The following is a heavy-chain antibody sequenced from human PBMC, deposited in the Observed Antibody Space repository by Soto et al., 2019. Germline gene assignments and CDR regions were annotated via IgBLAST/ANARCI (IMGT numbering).Heavy chain of an antibody. V-gene: IGHV6-1*01. J-gene: IGHJ3*02. Sequence: HTLSLTCAISGDSVSSNSAAWNWIRQSPSRGLEWLGRTYYRSKWYNDYAVSVKSRITINPDTSKNQFSLQLNSVTPEDTAVYYCARDHYGYYVWGSYHAFDIWGQGTMVTVSS. D-gene: IGHD3-16*02. CDR1: GDSVSSNSAA. CDR3: ARDHYGYYVWGSYHAFDI. CDR2: TYYRSKWYN.